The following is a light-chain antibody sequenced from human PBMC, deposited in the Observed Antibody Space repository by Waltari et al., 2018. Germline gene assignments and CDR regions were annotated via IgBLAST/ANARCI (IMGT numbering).Light chain of an antibody. V-gene: IGLV3-25*03. Sequence: SYELTQPPSVSVSPGQTARITCFADALSKRYGYWYQQKPGQAPVVVIYKDSERPSGIPRRFSDSSSGATGTLTSSGVNAEDEADYYCQSADSSDTYVVFGGGTRLTVL. J-gene: IGLJ2*01. CDR3: QSADSSDTYVV. CDR1: ALSKRY. CDR2: KDS.